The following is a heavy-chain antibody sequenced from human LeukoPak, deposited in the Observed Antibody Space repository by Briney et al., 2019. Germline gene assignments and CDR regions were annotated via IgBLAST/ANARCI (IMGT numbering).Heavy chain of an antibody. D-gene: IGHD5-18*01. J-gene: IGHJ4*02. Sequence: SVKVSCKASGGTFSSYAISWVRQAPGQGLEWMGRIIPIFGTANYAQKFQGRVTITTDETTSTAYRELSSLRSEDTAVYYCATQKGPTAMVLYWGQGTLVTVSS. CDR1: GGTFSSYA. V-gene: IGHV1-69*05. CDR2: IIPIFGTA. CDR3: ATQKGPTAMVLY.